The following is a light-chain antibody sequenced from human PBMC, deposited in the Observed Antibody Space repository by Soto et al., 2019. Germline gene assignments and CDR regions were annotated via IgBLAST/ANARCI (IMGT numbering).Light chain of an antibody. CDR3: QQYNNWPPIT. CDR1: QSVSSNY. V-gene: IGKV3-20*01. J-gene: IGKJ5*01. CDR2: GAS. Sequence: EIVLTQSPGTLSLSPGERATLSCRASQSVSSNYLAWYQQKPGQAPRLLIYGASSRATGIPDRFSGSGSGTDFTLTIIRLEPEDFAVYYCQQYNNWPPITFGQGTRLEIK.